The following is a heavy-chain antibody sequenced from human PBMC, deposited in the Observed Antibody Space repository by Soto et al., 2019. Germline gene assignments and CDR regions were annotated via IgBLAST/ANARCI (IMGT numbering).Heavy chain of an antibody. J-gene: IGHJ6*02. D-gene: IGHD2-8*01. CDR1: GFTFSSYG. CDR2: IWYDGSNK. Sequence: GGSLRLSCAASGFTFSSYGMHWVRQAPGKGLEWVAVIWYDGSNKYYADSVKGRFTISRDNSKNTLYLQMNSLRAEDTAVYYCARDVYCTNGVCYVPYYYGMDVWGQGTTVTVS. CDR3: ARDVYCTNGVCYVPYYYGMDV. V-gene: IGHV3-33*01.